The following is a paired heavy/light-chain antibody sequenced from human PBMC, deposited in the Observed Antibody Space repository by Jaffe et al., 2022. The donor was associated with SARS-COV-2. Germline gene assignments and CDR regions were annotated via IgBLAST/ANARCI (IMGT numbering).Light chain of an antibody. CDR3: QQYRAYSPWA. V-gene: IGKV1-5*03. CDR2: KAS. J-gene: IGKJ1*01. CDR1: QNIANW. Sequence: DFQMTQSPSTLSASVGDRVTITCRASQNIANWLAWYQQKPGKGPKLLIYKASNLESGVPSRFSASGSGSGTDFTLTISSLQPDDFATYYCQQYRAYSPWAFGQGTKVE.
Heavy chain of an antibody. D-gene: IGHD1-7*01. J-gene: IGHJ3*02. V-gene: IGHV3-30*18. Sequence: QVQLVESGGGVVQPGRSLRLSCAASGFTFRSFGMHWVRQAPGKGLEWVAIVSYDGNTKYYAESVRGRFTVSRDNSKDTLSLQMDSLRAEDTAVYYCAKDKDPWNYPGHDAFDIWGQGTTVTVSS. CDR2: VSYDGNTK. CDR3: AKDKDPWNYPGHDAFDI. CDR1: GFTFRSFG.